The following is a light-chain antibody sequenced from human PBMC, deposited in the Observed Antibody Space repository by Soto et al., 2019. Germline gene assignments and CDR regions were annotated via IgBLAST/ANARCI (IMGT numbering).Light chain of an antibody. CDR2: EAS. CDR3: QQRSNWPLT. Sequence: EIVLTQSPATLSLSPGERATLSCRASQSVSYLAWYQQKPGQAPRLLIYEASNRATGIPARFSGSGSGTDFTLTISSLEPEDFAVYYCQQRSNWPLTFGGGPRWRSN. J-gene: IGKJ4*01. V-gene: IGKV3-11*01. CDR1: QSVSY.